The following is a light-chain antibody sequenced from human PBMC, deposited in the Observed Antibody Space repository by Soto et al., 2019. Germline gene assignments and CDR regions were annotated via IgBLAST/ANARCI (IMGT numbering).Light chain of an antibody. CDR1: SSNIGNNA. CDR2: YDD. J-gene: IGLJ3*02. CDR3: AAWDDSLNGPV. V-gene: IGLV1-36*01. Sequence: QSVLTQPPSVSAAPSQRVTISCSGSSSNIGNNAVNWYQQVPGKAPKLLIHYDDRVASGVSDRFSGSKSGTSASLAISGLQYEDEDDDYCAAWDDSLNGPVFGGGTKLTVL.